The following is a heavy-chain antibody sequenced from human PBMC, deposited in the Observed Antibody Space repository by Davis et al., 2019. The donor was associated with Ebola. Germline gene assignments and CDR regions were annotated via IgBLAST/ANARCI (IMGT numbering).Heavy chain of an antibody. CDR3: ARIVDTAMVTWGYFDY. CDR1: GGSFSGYY. Sequence: MPSETLSLTCAVYGGSFSGYYWSWIRQPPGKGLEWIGYIYYSGSTNYNPSLKSRVTISVDTSKNQFSLKVSSVTAADTAVYYCARIVDTAMVTWGYFDYWGQGTLVTVSS. V-gene: IGHV4-59*08. D-gene: IGHD5-18*01. CDR2: IYYSGST. J-gene: IGHJ4*02.